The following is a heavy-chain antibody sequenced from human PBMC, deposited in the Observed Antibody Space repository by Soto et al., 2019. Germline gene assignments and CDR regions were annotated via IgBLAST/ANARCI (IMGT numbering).Heavy chain of an antibody. CDR3: ARDRTYYYGSGSYATHYGMDV. J-gene: IGHJ6*02. V-gene: IGHV4-4*07. CDR2: IYTSGST. D-gene: IGHD3-10*01. Sequence: QVQLQESGPGLVKPSETLSLTCTVSGGSISSYYWSWIRQPAGKGLEWIGRIYTSGSTNYNPSLKSRVTMSVDTSKNQFSLTLSSVTAADTAVYYCARDRTYYYGSGSYATHYGMDVWGQGTKVTVSS. CDR1: GGSISSYY.